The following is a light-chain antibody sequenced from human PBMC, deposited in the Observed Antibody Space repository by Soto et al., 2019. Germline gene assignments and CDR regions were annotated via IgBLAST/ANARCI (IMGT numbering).Light chain of an antibody. CDR2: KAS. Sequence: DIQMTQSPSTLSASVGDRVTITCRASQSIHSWLAWYQQKPGKAPKLLISKASSLESGVPLRFSGSGSGTEFTLTISSLQPDDFATYYCQQYNTFSPAWTFGQGTKVEVK. CDR3: QQYNTFSPAWT. V-gene: IGKV1-5*03. CDR1: QSIHSW. J-gene: IGKJ1*01.